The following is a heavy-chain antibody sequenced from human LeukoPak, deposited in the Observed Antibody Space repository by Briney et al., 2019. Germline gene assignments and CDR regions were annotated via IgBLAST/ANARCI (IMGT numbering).Heavy chain of an antibody. D-gene: IGHD3-10*01. CDR3: ARSNRRVNFGDPNWFDP. CDR2: MNPNSGNT. V-gene: IGHV1-8*01. Sequence: GASVKVSCKASGYTFTSYDINWVRQATGQGLEWMGWMNPNSGNTGYAQKFQGRVTMTRNTSISTAYMELSSLRSDDTAVYYCARSNRRVNFGDPNWFDPWGQGTLVTVSS. CDR1: GYTFTSYD. J-gene: IGHJ5*02.